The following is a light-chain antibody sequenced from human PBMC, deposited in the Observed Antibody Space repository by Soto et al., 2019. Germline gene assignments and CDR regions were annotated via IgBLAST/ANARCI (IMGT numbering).Light chain of an antibody. Sequence: DIVLTQSPGTLSLSPGETATLSCRASQRITSSFLTWYQQRPGQAPRLLIYGASNRATGIPDRFSGGGSGTDFTLTISRLEPEDFALFFCQHYDGSLWTFGQGTRVEIK. V-gene: IGKV3-20*01. CDR3: QHYDGSLWT. CDR2: GAS. J-gene: IGKJ1*01. CDR1: QRITSSF.